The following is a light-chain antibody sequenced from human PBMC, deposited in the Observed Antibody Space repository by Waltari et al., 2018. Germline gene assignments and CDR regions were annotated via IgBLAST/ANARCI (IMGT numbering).Light chain of an antibody. CDR2: EDT. V-gene: IGLV3-10*01. J-gene: IGLJ1*01. CDR3: YSSDSTGLRV. CDR1: ELPRKY. Sequence: YELPQPPSVSVSPGQTARITCSGHELPRKYAYWFQQKSGQAPRLVMYEDTKRPSGIPERFSGSSSGTVATLTISGAQVDDEADYYCYSSDSTGLRVFGGGTTVVVL.